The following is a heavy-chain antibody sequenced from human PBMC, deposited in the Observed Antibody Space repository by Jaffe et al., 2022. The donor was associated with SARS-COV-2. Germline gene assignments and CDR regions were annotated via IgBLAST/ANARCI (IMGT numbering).Heavy chain of an antibody. V-gene: IGHV4-34*01. CDR3: ARGWAPGIAAAGYTPGGAGMDV. CDR1: GGSFSGYY. D-gene: IGHD6-13*01. J-gene: IGHJ6*02. Sequence: QVQLQQWGAGLLKPSETLSLTCAVYGGSFSGYYWSWIRQPPGKGLEWIGEINHSGSTNYNPSLKSRVTISVDTSKNQFSLKLSSVTAADTAVYYCARGWAPGIAAAGYTPGGAGMDVWGQGTTVTVSS. CDR2: INHSGST.